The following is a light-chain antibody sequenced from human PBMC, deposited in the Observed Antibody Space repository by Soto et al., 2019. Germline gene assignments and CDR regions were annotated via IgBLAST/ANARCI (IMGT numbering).Light chain of an antibody. J-gene: IGKJ2*01. CDR2: RIS. CDR1: QVLVDNDGYSY. CDR3: MQGTHWPYT. V-gene: IGKV2-30*01. Sequence: VVMTQSPLSMAVTLGEPASVSCRSSQVLVDNDGYSYFSWFHQRPGQSPRRLIYRISNRDSVVPDSISGSASGTDFTLKISSVEAEDVGVYYCMQGTHWPYTFGQGTNLEI.